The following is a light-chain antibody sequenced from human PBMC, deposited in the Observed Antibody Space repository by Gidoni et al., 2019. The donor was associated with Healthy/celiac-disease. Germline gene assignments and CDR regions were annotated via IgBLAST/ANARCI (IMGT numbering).Light chain of an antibody. CDR2: DAS. CDR3: QQRSNWPPWT. J-gene: IGKJ1*01. Sequence: EMVLPQSPATLSLSTGERATLSCRASQSVSSYLAWYQQKPGQAPRLLIYDASNRATGIPARFSGSGSGTDFTLTISSLEPEDFAVYYCQQRSNWPPWTFGQGTKVEIK. CDR1: QSVSSY. V-gene: IGKV3-11*01.